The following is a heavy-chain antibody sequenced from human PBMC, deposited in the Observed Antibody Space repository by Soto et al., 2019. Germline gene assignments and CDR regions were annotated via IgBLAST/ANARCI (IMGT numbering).Heavy chain of an antibody. CDR3: AASIFYYGMDV. CDR2: IYPGDSDT. Sequence: GESLKIPCKGSGYTFTNYWIGWVRPMPGKGLEWMGIIYPGDSDTKYNPSFQGQVTISADKSITTTYLQWSSLKASDTAIYYCAASIFYYGMDVWGQGTTVTVSS. J-gene: IGHJ6*02. V-gene: IGHV5-51*01. CDR1: GYTFTNYW.